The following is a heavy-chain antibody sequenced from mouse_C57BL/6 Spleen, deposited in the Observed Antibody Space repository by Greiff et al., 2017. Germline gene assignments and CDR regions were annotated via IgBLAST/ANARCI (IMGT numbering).Heavy chain of an antibody. Sequence: VQLQQSGPELVKPGASVKISCKASGYTFTDYYMNWVKQSHGKSLEWIGDINPNNGGTSYNQKFKGKATLTVDKSSSTAYMALRSLTSEDSAVYYCARRGGSSYAMDYWGQGTSVTVSS. CDR1: GYTFTDYY. J-gene: IGHJ4*01. CDR3: ARRGGSSYAMDY. CDR2: INPNNGGT. D-gene: IGHD1-1*01. V-gene: IGHV1-26*01.